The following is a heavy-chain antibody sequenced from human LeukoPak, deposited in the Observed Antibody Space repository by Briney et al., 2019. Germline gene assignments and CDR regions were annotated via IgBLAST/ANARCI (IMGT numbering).Heavy chain of an antibody. CDR2: TNTNTGNP. V-gene: IGHV7-4-1*02. D-gene: IGHD4-23*01. CDR1: GYTFTSYA. J-gene: IGHJ4*02. Sequence: ASVKVSCKASGYTFTSYAMNWVRQAPGQGLEWMGWTNTNTGNPTYAQGFTGRFVFSLDTSVSTAYLQISSLKAEDTAVYYCARDVGSTVVSPGGFDYWGQGTLVTVSS. CDR3: ARDVGSTVVSPGGFDY.